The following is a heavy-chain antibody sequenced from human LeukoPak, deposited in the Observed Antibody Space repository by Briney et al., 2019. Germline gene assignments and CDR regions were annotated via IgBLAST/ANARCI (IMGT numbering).Heavy chain of an antibody. Sequence: SETLSLTCAVYGGSFSGYYWSWIRQPPGKGLEWIGEINHSGSTNYNPSLKSRVTISVDTSKDQFSLKLSSVTAADTAVYYCARGASITMVRGVFDYWGQGTLVTVSS. V-gene: IGHV4-34*01. J-gene: IGHJ4*02. D-gene: IGHD3-10*01. CDR1: GGSFSGYY. CDR2: INHSGST. CDR3: ARGASITMVRGVFDY.